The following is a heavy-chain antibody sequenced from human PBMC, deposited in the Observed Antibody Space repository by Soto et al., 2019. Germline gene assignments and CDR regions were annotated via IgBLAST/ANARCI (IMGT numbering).Heavy chain of an antibody. D-gene: IGHD6-13*01. V-gene: IGHV4-39*01. J-gene: IGHJ6*02. Sequence: QLQLQESGPGLVKPSETLSLTCTVPGGSISSSSYYWGWIRQPPGKGLEWIGSIYYSGSTYYNPSLKSRVTISVDTSKNQFSLKLSSVTAADTAVYYCAESIAAAGSGDYYGMDVWGQGTTVTVSS. CDR2: IYYSGST. CDR1: GGSISSSSYY. CDR3: AESIAAAGSGDYYGMDV.